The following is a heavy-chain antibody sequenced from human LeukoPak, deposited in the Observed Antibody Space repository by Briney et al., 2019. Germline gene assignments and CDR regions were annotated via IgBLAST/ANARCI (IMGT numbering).Heavy chain of an antibody. CDR3: TRRSGCSGGSCADY. CDR1: GFTFSGSA. Sequence: GGSLRLSCAASGFTFSGSAMHWVRQASGKGLEWVGRIRSKANSYATAYAASVKGRFTISRDDSKNTAYLQMNSLKTVDTAVYYCTRRSGCSGGSCADYWGQGTLVTVSS. D-gene: IGHD2-15*01. CDR2: IRSKANSYAT. J-gene: IGHJ4*02. V-gene: IGHV3-73*01.